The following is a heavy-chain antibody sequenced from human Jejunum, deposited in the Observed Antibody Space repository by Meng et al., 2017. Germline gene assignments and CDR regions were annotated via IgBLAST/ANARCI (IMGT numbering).Heavy chain of an antibody. CDR1: GGFSSIYW. Sequence: VQLQESGPGLVRPSGALSPTCAVSGGFSSIYWWSWLRQPPGKGLEWIGEMHQSGSSNYNPSLKSRLTMSVDESKNHFSLKLNSVTAADTAVYYCARGWKYAWFNWGQGTLVTVSS. CDR3: ARGWKYAWFN. D-gene: IGHD1-7*01. CDR2: MHQSGSS. V-gene: IGHV4-4*02. J-gene: IGHJ4*02.